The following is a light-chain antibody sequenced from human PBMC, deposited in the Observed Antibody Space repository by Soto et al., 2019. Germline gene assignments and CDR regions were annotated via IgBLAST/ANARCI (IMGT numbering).Light chain of an antibody. V-gene: IGLV2-14*01. CDR3: SSYTSSSTWV. Sequence: QPASVSGSPGQSITISCTGTSSDVGGYNYVSWYRQHPGKAPKLMIFEVSYRPSGVSNRFSGSKSANTASLTISGLQAEDEADYYCSSYTSSSTWVFGGGTKVTVL. CDR1: SSDVGGYNY. CDR2: EVS. J-gene: IGLJ3*02.